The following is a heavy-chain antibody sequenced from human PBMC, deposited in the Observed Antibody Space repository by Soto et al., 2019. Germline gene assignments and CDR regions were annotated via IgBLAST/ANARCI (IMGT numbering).Heavy chain of an antibody. V-gene: IGHV3-23*01. CDR1: GFTFSSYA. J-gene: IGHJ6*03. Sequence: GGSLRLSCAASGFTFSSYAMSWVRQAPGKGLEWVSAISGSGGSTYYADSVKGRFTISRDNSKNTLYLQMNSLRAEDTAVYYCAKDSSGQWLVNYMDVWGKGTTVTVSS. D-gene: IGHD6-19*01. CDR2: ISGSGGST. CDR3: AKDSSGQWLVNYMDV.